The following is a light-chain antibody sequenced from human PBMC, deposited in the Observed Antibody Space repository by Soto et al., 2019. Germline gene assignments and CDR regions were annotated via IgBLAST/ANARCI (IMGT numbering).Light chain of an antibody. CDR3: QQRSKWRT. CDR2: DAS. CDR1: QSFSGH. J-gene: IGKJ1*01. Sequence: EIGLKQSPDTLSLYPGESSTLSCRASQSFSGHLAWYQQKPGQAPRLLIYDASKRATGIPARFSGSGFGTDYTLTISSLEPEDFAVYYCQQRSKWRTFGQGTKVDIK. V-gene: IGKV3-11*01.